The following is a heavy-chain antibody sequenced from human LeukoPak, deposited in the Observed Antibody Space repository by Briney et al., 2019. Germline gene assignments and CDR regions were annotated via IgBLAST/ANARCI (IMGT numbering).Heavy chain of an antibody. CDR3: AKRGIVIRAVIIIGFHKEAYYFDY. CDR2: ISERGGST. Sequence: GGSLRLSCTASGFTFNSYSLNWVRQAPGKGLEWVSGISERGGSTNYADSVKGRFIISRDTSKNTVYLQMNSLRVEDTAVYFCAKRGIVIRAVIIIGFHKEAYYFDYWGQGILVTVSS. V-gene: IGHV3-23*01. D-gene: IGHD3-10*01. J-gene: IGHJ4*02. CDR1: GFTFNSYS.